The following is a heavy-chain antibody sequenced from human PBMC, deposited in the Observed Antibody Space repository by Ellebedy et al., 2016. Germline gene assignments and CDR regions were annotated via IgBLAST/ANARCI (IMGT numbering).Heavy chain of an antibody. D-gene: IGHD5-18*01. CDR1: GFTFSNAW. CDR2: IKSKTDGGAA. V-gene: IGHV3-15*01. J-gene: IGHJ4*02. Sequence: GESLKISCAASGFTFSNAWMNWVRQAPGKGLEWVGRIKSKTDGGAADYAAPVTGRFTISSDDSKNTLYLQMNSLKTEDTAVYFCTTVYRYNYDSVWGQGTLVTVSS. CDR3: TTVYRYNYDSV.